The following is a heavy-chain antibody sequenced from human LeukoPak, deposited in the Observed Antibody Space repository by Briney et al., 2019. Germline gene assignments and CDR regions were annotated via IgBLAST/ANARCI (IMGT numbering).Heavy chain of an antibody. D-gene: IGHD4-17*01. CDR3: ARPSDGHYAQGGHFDF. CDR1: GFTFSSYS. CDR2: ISSSSSTI. J-gene: IGHJ4*02. Sequence: PGGSLRLSCAASGFTFSSYSMNWVRQAPGQGLEWVSYISSSSSTIYYADSVKGRFTISRDNAKNSLYLQMNSLRAEDTAMYYCARPSDGHYAQGGHFDFWGQGTLVTVSS. V-gene: IGHV3-48*01.